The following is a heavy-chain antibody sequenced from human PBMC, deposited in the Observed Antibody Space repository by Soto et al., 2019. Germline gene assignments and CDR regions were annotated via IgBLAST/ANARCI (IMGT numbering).Heavy chain of an antibody. V-gene: IGHV1-69*01. CDR2: IIPMFGTT. CDR3: ARGVVVVAASQLGWFEP. J-gene: IGHJ5*02. CDR1: GGTFSSYA. D-gene: IGHD2-15*01. Sequence: QVQLVQSGAEVKKPGSSVKVSCKASGGTFSSYAISWVRQAPGQGLEWMGGIIPMFGTTKYAQKFQGRLTITADESTSTAYMEFSSLRSGDKAVYYCARGVVVVAASQLGWFEPWGQGTLVTVSS.